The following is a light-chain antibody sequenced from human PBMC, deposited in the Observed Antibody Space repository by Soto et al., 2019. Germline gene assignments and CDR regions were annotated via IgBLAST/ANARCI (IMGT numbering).Light chain of an antibody. CDR2: DAS. CDR1: QSISRS. V-gene: IGKV1-5*01. Sequence: DIQMTQSPSTLSASVGDRVTITCRASQSISRSLAWYQQKSGKAPKLLIYDASSLGSGVPSRFSGSGFGTEFNLTISGPQPDDFATYYCQQYQSYFLTFGPGTTVDMK. J-gene: IGKJ3*01. CDR3: QQYQSYFLT.